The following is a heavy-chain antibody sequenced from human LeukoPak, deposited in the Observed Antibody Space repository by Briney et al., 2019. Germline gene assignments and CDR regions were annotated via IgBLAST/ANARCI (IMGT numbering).Heavy chain of an antibody. D-gene: IGHD1-26*01. CDR3: ARARLSGSYNWFDP. Sequence: SETLSLTCAVYGGSFSGYYWSWIRQPPGKGLEWIGEINHSGSTNYNPSLKSRVTISVDTSKNQFSLKLSSVTAADTAMYYCARARLSGSYNWFDPWGQGTLVTVSS. CDR2: INHSGST. CDR1: GGSFSGYY. V-gene: IGHV4-34*01. J-gene: IGHJ5*02.